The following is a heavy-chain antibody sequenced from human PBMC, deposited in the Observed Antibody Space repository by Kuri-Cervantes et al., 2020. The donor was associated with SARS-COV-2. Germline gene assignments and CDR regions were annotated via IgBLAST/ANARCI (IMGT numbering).Heavy chain of an antibody. CDR1: SYSISSGYY. CDR3: ARSVGGGSYDPVEFDYFDY. V-gene: IGHV4-38-2*02. D-gene: IGHD1-26*01. CDR2: IYHSGST. J-gene: IGHJ4*02. Sequence: ESLKISCTVSSYSISSGYYWGWIRQPPGKGLEWIGSIYHSGSTYYNPSLKSRVTISVDTSKNQFSLKLSSVTAADTAVYYCARSVGGGSYDPVEFDYFDYWGQGTLVTVSS.